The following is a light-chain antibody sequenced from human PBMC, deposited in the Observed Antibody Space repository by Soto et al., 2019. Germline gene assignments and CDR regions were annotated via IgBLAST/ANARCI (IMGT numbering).Light chain of an antibody. V-gene: IGKV1-12*01. Sequence: DIQMTQSPSSLSASVGDRVTITCRASQAMSSWLAWYQQKPGKAPKLLVYASSNFHSGVPSRFSGSGSGTEFTLAISSLQPEDSATYYCQQANSFPCTFGPGTKVDIK. CDR1: QAMSSW. CDR3: QQANSFPCT. CDR2: ASS. J-gene: IGKJ3*01.